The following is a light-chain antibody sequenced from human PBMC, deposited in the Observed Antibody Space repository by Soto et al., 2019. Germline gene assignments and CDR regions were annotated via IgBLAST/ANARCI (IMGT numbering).Light chain of an antibody. CDR3: TEFDT. Sequence: EIVLTQSPGTLSLSPGERATLSCRASQSVSSSYLAWYQQKPGQAPRLLIYGASSRATGIPDRFSGSGSGTDFTLTISRLEPEFFAVSESTEFDT. CDR1: QSVSSSY. CDR2: GAS. V-gene: IGKV3-20*01. J-gene: IGKJ2*01.